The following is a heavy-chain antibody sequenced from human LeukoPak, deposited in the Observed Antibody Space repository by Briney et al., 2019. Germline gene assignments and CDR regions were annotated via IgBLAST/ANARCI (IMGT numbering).Heavy chain of an antibody. CDR2: IYSGGAT. Sequence: GGSLRLSCAASGINFGRYWMSWVRQAPGKGLEWVSVIYSGGATYHADSVKARFTISRDNSKNTLYLQMNSLRAEDTAVYYCARGPDPLYFYYYYMDVWGKGTTVTVSS. CDR3: ARGPDPLYFYYYYMDV. V-gene: IGHV3-53*01. J-gene: IGHJ6*03. CDR1: GINFGRYW.